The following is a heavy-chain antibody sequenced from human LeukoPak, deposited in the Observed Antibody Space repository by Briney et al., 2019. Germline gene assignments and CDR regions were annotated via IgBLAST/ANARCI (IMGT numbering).Heavy chain of an antibody. CDR2: ISSRGDST. V-gene: IGHV3-23*01. CDR3: VKGPRPDITVAHTVEN. Sequence: GGSLRLSCAASGFIFSNYAMSWVRQVPGRGLEWVSTISSRGDSTYVADSVKGRFTISRDNSKNSLYLQMNTVRAENTAVYYCVKGPRPDITVAHTVENWGQGTLVTVSS. J-gene: IGHJ4*02. D-gene: IGHD6-19*01. CDR1: GFIFSNYA.